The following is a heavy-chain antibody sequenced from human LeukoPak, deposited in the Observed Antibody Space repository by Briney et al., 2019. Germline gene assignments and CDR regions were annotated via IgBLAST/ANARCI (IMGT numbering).Heavy chain of an antibody. J-gene: IGHJ4*02. Sequence: GQSLRLSCTASGFTFSAYTFHWVRQAPGKGLEWVTVVSYDANKEYYADSVKGRFTISRDNSKNTLYLQMNSLRAEDTAVYYCAHSRGVWEHIQGWGQGTLVTVSS. CDR1: GFTFSAYT. CDR2: VSYDANKE. D-gene: IGHD1-26*01. CDR3: AHSRGVWEHIQG. V-gene: IGHV3-30-3*01.